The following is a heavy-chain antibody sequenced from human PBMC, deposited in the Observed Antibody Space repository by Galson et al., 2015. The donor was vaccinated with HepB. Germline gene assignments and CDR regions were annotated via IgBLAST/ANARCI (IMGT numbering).Heavy chain of an antibody. CDR2: ISHSGST. V-gene: IGHV4-34*01. D-gene: IGHD3-3*01. J-gene: IGHJ6*02. Sequence: SETLSLTCAVYGGSFSGYYWSWIRQPPEKGLEWIGEISHSGSTNYNPSLKSRVTISVDTSKNQFSLKLSSVTAADTAVYYCARVTYDFWSGYYFSYYGMDVWGQGTTVTVSS. CDR3: ARVTYDFWSGYYFSYYGMDV. CDR1: GGSFSGYY.